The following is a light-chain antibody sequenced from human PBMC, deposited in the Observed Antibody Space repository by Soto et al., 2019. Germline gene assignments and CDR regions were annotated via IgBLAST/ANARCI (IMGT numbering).Light chain of an antibody. CDR2: DVT. CDR1: SSDVGGYNY. CDR3: SSYTSSRTVV. Sequence: QSVLTQPASVSGSPGQSITISCTGTSSDVGGYNYVCWYQQHPGKAPKLMIYDVTNRPSGVSNRFSGSKSGNTASLSISGLQAEDEDDYYCSSYTSSRTVVFGGGTKLTVL. V-gene: IGLV2-14*03. J-gene: IGLJ2*01.